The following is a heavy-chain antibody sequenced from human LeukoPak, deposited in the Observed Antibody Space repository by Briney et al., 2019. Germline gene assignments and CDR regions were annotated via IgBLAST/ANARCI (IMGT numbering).Heavy chain of an antibody. CDR2: INPSGGST. CDR3: ARDPVGARGEGRKKGAFDI. V-gene: IGHV1-46*01. CDR1: GYTFTSYY. Sequence: GASVKVSCKASGYTFTSYYMHWVRQAPGQGLEWMGIINPSGGSTSYAQKFQGRVTMTRDTSTSTVYMELSSLRSEDTAVYYCARDPVGARGEGRKKGAFDIWGQGTMVTVSS. D-gene: IGHD1-26*01. J-gene: IGHJ3*02.